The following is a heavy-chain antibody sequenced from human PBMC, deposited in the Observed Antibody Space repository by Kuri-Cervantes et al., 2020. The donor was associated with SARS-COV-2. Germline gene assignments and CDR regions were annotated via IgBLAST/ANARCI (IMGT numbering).Heavy chain of an antibody. CDR3: ARDRDSNYWCDY. D-gene: IGHD4-11*01. CDR2: IKQDGSEK. V-gene: IGHV3-7*01. Sequence: GESLKISCAASGFTFSSYWMSWVRQAPGKGLEWVANIKQDGSEKYYVDPVKGRFTISRDNAKNSLYLQMNSLRAEDTAVYYCARDRDSNYWCDYWGQGTLVTVSS. CDR1: GFTFSSYW. J-gene: IGHJ4*02.